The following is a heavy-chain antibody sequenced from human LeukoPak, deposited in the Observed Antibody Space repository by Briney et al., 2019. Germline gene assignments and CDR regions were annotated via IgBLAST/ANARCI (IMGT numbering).Heavy chain of an antibody. V-gene: IGHV4-59*01. CDR1: GGSISSYY. J-gene: IGHJ4*02. Sequence: SETLSLTCTVSGGSISSYYWSWIRQPPGKGLEWIGYIYYSGSTNYNPSLKSRVTISVDTSKNQFSLKLSSVTAADTAVYYCARVDSSSWYEHNYFDYWGRGTLVTVSS. CDR2: IYYSGST. CDR3: ARVDSSSWYEHNYFDY. D-gene: IGHD6-13*01.